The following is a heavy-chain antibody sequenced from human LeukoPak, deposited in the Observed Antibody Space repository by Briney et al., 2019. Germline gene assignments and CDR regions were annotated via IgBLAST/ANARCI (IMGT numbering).Heavy chain of an antibody. CDR1: GFTFSSYG. V-gene: IGHV3-33*01. Sequence: GGSLRPSCAASGFTFSSYGMHWVRQAPGKGLEWVAVIWYDGSNKYYADSVKGRFTISRDNSKNTLYLQMNSLRAEDTAVYYCARPTVLYGDINPLDYWGQGTLVTVSS. CDR3: ARPTVLYGDINPLDY. J-gene: IGHJ4*02. CDR2: IWYDGSNK. D-gene: IGHD4-17*01.